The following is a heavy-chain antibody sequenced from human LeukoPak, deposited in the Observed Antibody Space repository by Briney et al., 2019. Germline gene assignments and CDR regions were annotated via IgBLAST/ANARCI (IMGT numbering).Heavy chain of an antibody. CDR2: ISGSGGST. V-gene: IGHV3-23*01. CDR3: AKARRGVYKGPSIDY. CDR1: GFTFSSHA. D-gene: IGHD6-13*01. Sequence: QAGGSLRLSCAASGFTFSSHAMSWVRQAPGKGLEWVSAISGSGGSTYYADSVKGRFTISRDNSKNTLYLQMNSLRAEDTAVYYCAKARRGVYKGPSIDYWGQGTLVTVSS. J-gene: IGHJ4*02.